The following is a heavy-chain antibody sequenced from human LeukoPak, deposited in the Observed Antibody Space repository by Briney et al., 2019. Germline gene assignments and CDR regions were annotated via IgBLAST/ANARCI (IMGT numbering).Heavy chain of an antibody. CDR1: GGSFSTYY. CDR2: IYYTGSI. CDR3: ARWNLDLAYDI. D-gene: IGHD1-1*01. Sequence: PSETLSLTCTVSGGSFSTYYWTWIRQPPGKGLEWLGYIYYTGSISYNPSLGSRVTISIDTSKNTFSLKLTSVTVADTAVYFCARWNLDLAYDIWGQGTMVTVS. V-gene: IGHV4-59*08. J-gene: IGHJ3*02.